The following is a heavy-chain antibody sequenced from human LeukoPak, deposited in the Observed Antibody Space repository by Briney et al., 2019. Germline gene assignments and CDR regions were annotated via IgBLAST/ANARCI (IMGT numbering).Heavy chain of an antibody. CDR2: ISYDGSNK. V-gene: IGHV3-30*19. CDR1: GFTFSSYG. D-gene: IGHD1-26*01. Sequence: GGSLRLSCAASGFTFSSYGMHWVRQAPGKGLEWVAVISYDGSNKYYADSVKGRFTISRDNSKNTLYLQMNSLRAEDTAVYYCAREWELLNYFDYWGQGTLVTVSS. CDR3: AREWELLNYFDY. J-gene: IGHJ4*02.